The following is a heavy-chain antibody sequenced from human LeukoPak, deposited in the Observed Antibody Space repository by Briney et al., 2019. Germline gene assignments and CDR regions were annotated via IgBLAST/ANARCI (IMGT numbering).Heavy chain of an antibody. D-gene: IGHD3-10*01. J-gene: IGHJ6*03. CDR3: ARSFYYGSGSLLYYYYMDV. V-gene: IGHV3-53*01. Sequence: GGSLRLSCAASGFTVSSNYMSWVRQAPGKGLEWVSVIYSGGSIYYADSVKGRFTISRDSSKNTLYLQMDSLRAEDTAVYYCARSFYYGSGSLLYYYYMDVWGKGTTATVSS. CDR2: IYSGGSI. CDR1: GFTVSSNY.